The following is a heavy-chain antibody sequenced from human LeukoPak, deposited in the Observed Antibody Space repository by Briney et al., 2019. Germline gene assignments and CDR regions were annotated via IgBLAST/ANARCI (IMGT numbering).Heavy chain of an antibody. CDR1: GYSFTGYQ. D-gene: IGHD3-10*01. CDR3: ATAAGIEYYMDV. V-gene: IGHV1-2*02. Sequence: ASVKVSCEASGYSFTGYQMHWVRQAPGQGLEWMGWINPNNGERNYAQKFQGRVAMTRDTSISTAYMELSSLRSEDMAVYYCATAAGIEYYMDVWGKGTTVTISS. CDR2: INPNNGER. J-gene: IGHJ6*03.